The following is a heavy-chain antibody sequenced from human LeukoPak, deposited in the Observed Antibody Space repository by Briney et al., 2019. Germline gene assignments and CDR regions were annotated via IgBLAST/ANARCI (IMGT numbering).Heavy chain of an antibody. CDR2: ISGSAYST. V-gene: IGHV3-23*01. D-gene: IGHD3-22*01. CDR1: GFTFSSYA. CDR3: ARNTSGFKLGDAFDI. Sequence: GGSLRLSCAASGFTFSSYAITWVRQAPGKGLEWISAISGSAYSTSYADSVKGRFTISRDNSKNTLYLQMNSLRAEDTAIYYCARNTSGFKLGDAFDIWGQGTMVTVSS. J-gene: IGHJ3*02.